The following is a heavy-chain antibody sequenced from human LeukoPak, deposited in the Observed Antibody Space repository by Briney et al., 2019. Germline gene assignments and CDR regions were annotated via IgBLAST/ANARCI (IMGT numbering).Heavy chain of an antibody. Sequence: GESLKISCKDSGYSFSTYWVGWVRQMPGKGLEYMGIIFPGTSEVRYSPAFQGQVTISADKSLSSAYLQWTSLKASDSAMYYCARHTGRPQAGWFDPWGQGTLVTVSP. CDR1: GYSFSTYW. J-gene: IGHJ5*02. CDR2: IFPGTSEV. CDR3: ARHTGRPQAGWFDP. V-gene: IGHV5-51*01. D-gene: IGHD3-10*01.